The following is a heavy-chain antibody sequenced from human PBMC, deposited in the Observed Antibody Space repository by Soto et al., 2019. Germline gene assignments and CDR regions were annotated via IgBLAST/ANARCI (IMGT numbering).Heavy chain of an antibody. J-gene: IGHJ4*02. CDR2: VSGNNDYT. CDR3: ARDQIFADY. D-gene: IGHD3-9*01. Sequence: ASVKVSCKASGYIFTAYGIAWARQAPGQGLEWLGWVSGNNDYTNYGQKLRGRLTLTTDTSTNTAYMELRSLRSDDTAVYYCARDQIFADYWGQRTLVTVSS. V-gene: IGHV1-18*01. CDR1: GYIFTAYG.